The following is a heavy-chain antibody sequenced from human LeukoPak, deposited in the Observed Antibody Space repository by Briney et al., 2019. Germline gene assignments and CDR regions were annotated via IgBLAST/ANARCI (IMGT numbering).Heavy chain of an antibody. Sequence: GGSLRLSCAASGFTFSSYSMNWVRQAPGKGLEWVSYISSSSTIYYADSVKGRFTISRDNAKNSLYLQMNSLRAEDTAVYYCARVAYCSSTSCYVGTAAGTWNYFDYWGQGALVTVSS. CDR2: ISSSSTI. J-gene: IGHJ4*02. CDR3: ARVAYCSSTSCYVGTAAGTWNYFDY. CDR1: GFTFSSYS. V-gene: IGHV3-48*04. D-gene: IGHD2-2*01.